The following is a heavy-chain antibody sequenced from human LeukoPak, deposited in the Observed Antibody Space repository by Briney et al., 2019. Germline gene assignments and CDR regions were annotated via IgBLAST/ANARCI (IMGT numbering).Heavy chain of an antibody. CDR2: ITSSGTHT. CDR1: GFTFSNYN. D-gene: IGHD3-10*02. CDR3: AELGITMIGGV. V-gene: IGHV3-21*01. J-gene: IGHJ6*04. Sequence: GGSLRLSCADSGFTFSNYNMNWVRQAPGKAMEWVSSITSSGTHTFYADSVKGRFTISRDNAKNSLYLQMDSLGPEDTAVYYCAELGITMIGGVWGKGTTVTISS.